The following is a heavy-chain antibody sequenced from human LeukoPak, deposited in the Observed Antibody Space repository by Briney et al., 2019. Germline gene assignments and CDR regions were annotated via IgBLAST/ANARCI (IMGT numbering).Heavy chain of an antibody. CDR3: ARRRAEGGSNGHYNWFDP. Sequence: SETLSLTCTVSGDSINDYYWGWIRQPPGKGLEWIGYIYYSGRTKYNPSLQSRVTISVDTSKNQFSLTLSSVTAADTAVYYCARRRAEGGSNGHYNWFDPWGQGTLVTVSS. CDR1: GDSINDYY. D-gene: IGHD6-13*01. CDR2: IYYSGRT. V-gene: IGHV4-59*08. J-gene: IGHJ5*02.